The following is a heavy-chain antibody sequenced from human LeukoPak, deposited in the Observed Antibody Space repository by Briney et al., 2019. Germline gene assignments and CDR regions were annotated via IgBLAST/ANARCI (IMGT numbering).Heavy chain of an antibody. CDR3: AGGVGHAFDI. Sequence: PSETLSLSCAVYRGSFSDYSWGWIRQPPGKGLEWIGEISHGGRTNYNPSLKSRVTISVQSSKNQFFLRLSSVTAADTAVYYCAGGVGHAFDIWGQGTMVTVSP. J-gene: IGHJ3*02. D-gene: IGHD2-15*01. CDR2: ISHGGRT. V-gene: IGHV4-34*01. CDR1: RGSFSDYS.